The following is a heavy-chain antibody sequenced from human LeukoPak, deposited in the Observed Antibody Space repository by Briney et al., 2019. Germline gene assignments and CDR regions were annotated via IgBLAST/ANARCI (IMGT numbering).Heavy chain of an antibody. CDR1: GFIFDDYA. CDR3: GKDSDSGTYMDV. Sequence: GGSLRLSCAASGFIFDDYAMHWVRQAPGKGLERVSLISGDGGTTYYADSVRGRFTMSRDSSKNSLYLQMNSLRSEDTALYYCGKDSDSGTYMDVWGKGTMVTVSS. CDR2: ISGDGGTT. J-gene: IGHJ6*03. D-gene: IGHD3-10*01. V-gene: IGHV3-43*02.